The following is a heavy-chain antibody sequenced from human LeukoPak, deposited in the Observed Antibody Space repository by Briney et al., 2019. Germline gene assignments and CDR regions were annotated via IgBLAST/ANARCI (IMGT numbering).Heavy chain of an antibody. CDR3: ARDPMTLVTSRSAVDGNPPEY. V-gene: IGHV3-48*01. CDR1: GFTFSSYS. J-gene: IGHJ4*02. Sequence: PGGSLRLSCETFGFTFSSYSMNWVRQAPGKGLEWVSYISSSSSTIYYAESVRGRFTISRDNVQSSVYLQMNSLRVEDTAVYYCARDPMTLVTSRSAVDGNPPEYWGLGTLVTVSS. D-gene: IGHD4-17*01. CDR2: ISSSSSTI.